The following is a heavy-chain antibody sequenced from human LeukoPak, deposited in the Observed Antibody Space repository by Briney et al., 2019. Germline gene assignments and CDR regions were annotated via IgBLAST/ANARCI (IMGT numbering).Heavy chain of an antibody. V-gene: IGHV3-23*01. D-gene: IGHD1-26*01. CDR3: AKENSGSYRDDAFDI. CDR2: ISGSGGST. CDR1: GFTFSSYS. J-gene: IGHJ3*02. Sequence: GGSLRLACAASGFTFSSYSMSWVRQAQGKGLEWVSAISGSGGSTYYADSVKGRFTISRDNSTNTLYLQMNSLRAEDTAVYYCAKENSGSYRDDAFDIWGQGTMVTVSS.